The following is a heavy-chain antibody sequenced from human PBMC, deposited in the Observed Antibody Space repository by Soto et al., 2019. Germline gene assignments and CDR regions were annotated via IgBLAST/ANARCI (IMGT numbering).Heavy chain of an antibody. CDR1: GGSVSSGSYY. J-gene: IGHJ4*02. V-gene: IGHV4-61*01. CDR2: AYYSGST. D-gene: IGHD3-16*01. CDR3: ARTPGEWSTYFDY. Sequence: PSETLSLTCTVSGGSVSSGSYYWSWIRQPPGKGLEWIGYAYYSGSTNYNPSLKSRVTISVDTSKNQFSLKLSSVTAADTAVYYCARTPGEWSTYFDYWGQGTLVTVSS.